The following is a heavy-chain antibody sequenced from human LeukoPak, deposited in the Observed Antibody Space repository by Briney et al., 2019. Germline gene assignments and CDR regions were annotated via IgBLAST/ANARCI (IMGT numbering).Heavy chain of an antibody. D-gene: IGHD3-10*01. Sequence: PSETLSLTCTVSGGSISSYYWSWIRQPPGKGLEWIGYIYYSGSTNYNPSLKSRVTISVDTSKNQFSLKLSSVTAADMAVYYCARDGSDAFDIWGQGTMVTVSS. CDR1: GGSISSYY. CDR2: IYYSGST. CDR3: ARDGSDAFDI. V-gene: IGHV4-59*01. J-gene: IGHJ3*02.